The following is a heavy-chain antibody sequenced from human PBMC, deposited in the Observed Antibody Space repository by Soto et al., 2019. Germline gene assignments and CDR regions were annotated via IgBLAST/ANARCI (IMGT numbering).Heavy chain of an antibody. CDR3: AKEGDSGTYAGETGFDS. J-gene: IGHJ5*01. V-gene: IGHV3-74*01. D-gene: IGHD3-16*01. CDR2: INSDGSHT. CDR1: GFTFFAYW. Sequence: EVQLVESGGGLVQPGGSLRLSCAASGFTFFAYWIHWVRQVPGKGLVWVSRINSDGSHTSYADSVRGRFTISRDNSKKPVYQEMNSRTAEDTAVYYCAKEGDSGTYAGETGFDSWGQGSLVTFPS.